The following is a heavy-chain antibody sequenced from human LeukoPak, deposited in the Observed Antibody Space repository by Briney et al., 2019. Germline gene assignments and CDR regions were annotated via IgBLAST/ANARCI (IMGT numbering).Heavy chain of an antibody. J-gene: IGHJ4*02. D-gene: IGHD4-23*01. V-gene: IGHV3-11*05. Sequence: PGGSLRLSCAASGFTFSDYYMSWIRQAAGKGLEWLSFITSSSSYTNYADSVKGRFTISRDNAKNSLYLQMNSLRADDTAVYYCARGHGGNVDSWGQGTLVTVSS. CDR3: ARGHGGNVDS. CDR2: ITSSSSYT. CDR1: GFTFSDYY.